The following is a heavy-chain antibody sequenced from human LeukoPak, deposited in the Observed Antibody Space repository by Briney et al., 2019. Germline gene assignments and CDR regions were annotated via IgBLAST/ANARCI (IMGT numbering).Heavy chain of an antibody. J-gene: IGHJ4*02. CDR1: PDTFTRYG. CDR2: IRAYNGDT. D-gene: IGHD6-19*01. V-gene: IGHV1-18*01. Sequence: GASVKVSCKASPDTFTRYGITWVRQAPGQGLEWMGWIRAYNGDTNYAQKFQGRVTMTAERSTNTAYMELRGLTFDDTAVFYCATTTATSGSSLYWGQGTLVNVAP. CDR3: ATTTATSGSSLY.